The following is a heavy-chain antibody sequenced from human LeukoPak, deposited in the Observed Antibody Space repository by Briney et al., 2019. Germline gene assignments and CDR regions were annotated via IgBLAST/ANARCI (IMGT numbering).Heavy chain of an antibody. CDR3: ARMAAAAGFDY. Sequence: SETLSLTCSVSGYSISSGYYWGWIRQPPGKGLEWIGSIYHSGNTYYNPSLKSRVTISVDTSKNQFSLKLSSVTAADTAVYYCARMAAAAGFDYWGQGTLVTVSS. D-gene: IGHD6-13*01. CDR2: IYHSGNT. V-gene: IGHV4-38-2*02. CDR1: GYSISSGYY. J-gene: IGHJ4*02.